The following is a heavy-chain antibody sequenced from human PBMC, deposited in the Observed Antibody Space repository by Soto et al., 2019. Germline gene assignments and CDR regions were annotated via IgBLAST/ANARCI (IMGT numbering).Heavy chain of an antibody. CDR2: FYPGDSTS. D-gene: IGHD2-15*01. V-gene: IGHV5-51*01. Sequence: SLKISFKVSGYSFTSYWVAWVRQLPGKGLEWMGTFYPGDSTSTYIPSFQGQVTISVDKSISTAYLQLSSLKASDTAMYYCARIIGYCRKNDCSWTFDIWGQGTMVTVSS. CDR1: GYSFTSYW. CDR3: ARIIGYCRKNDCSWTFDI. J-gene: IGHJ3*02.